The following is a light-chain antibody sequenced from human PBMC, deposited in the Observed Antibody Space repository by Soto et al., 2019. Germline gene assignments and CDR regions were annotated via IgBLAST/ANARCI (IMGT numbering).Light chain of an antibody. CDR1: QGISNS. J-gene: IGKJ1*01. Sequence: IQMTQSPSSLSASVGDTVTITCRASQGISNSLGWYQQKPGKVPRLLIYAASTLHSGVPSRFSGSGSGTDFTLPISSLQPEDVATYYCQKYGSAPWTFGQGTKVEIK. V-gene: IGKV1-27*01. CDR2: AAS. CDR3: QKYGSAPWT.